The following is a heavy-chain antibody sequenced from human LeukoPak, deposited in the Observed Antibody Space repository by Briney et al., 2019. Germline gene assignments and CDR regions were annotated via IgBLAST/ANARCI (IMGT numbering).Heavy chain of an antibody. CDR3: ARDKGDYGDYYWFDP. D-gene: IGHD4-17*01. CDR1: GGSISSYY. Sequence: SETLSLTCTVSGGSISSYYWSWIRQPPGKGLEWIGYIYYSGSTSYNPSLKSRVTISVDTSKNQFSLKLSSVTAADTAVYYCARDKGDYGDYYWFDPWGQGTLVTASS. V-gene: IGHV4-59*01. CDR2: IYYSGST. J-gene: IGHJ5*02.